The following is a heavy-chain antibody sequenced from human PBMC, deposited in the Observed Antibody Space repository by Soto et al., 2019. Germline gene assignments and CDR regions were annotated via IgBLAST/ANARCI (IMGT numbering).Heavy chain of an antibody. CDR3: ARDPTGYSSSWYDY. V-gene: IGHV4-31*03. D-gene: IGHD6-13*01. J-gene: IGHJ4*02. CDR1: GGSISRGGYY. Sequence: PSETLSLTGTVSGGSISRGGYYWSWIRQHPGKGLEWIGYIYYSGSTYYNPSLKSRVTISVDTSKNQFSLKLSSVTAADTAVYYCARDPTGYSSSWYDYWGQGTLVTVSS. CDR2: IYYSGST.